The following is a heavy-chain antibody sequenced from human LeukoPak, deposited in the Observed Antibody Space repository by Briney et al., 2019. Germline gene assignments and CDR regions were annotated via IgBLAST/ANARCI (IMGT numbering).Heavy chain of an antibody. J-gene: IGHJ4*02. CDR3: ARSHYGDLDY. D-gene: IGHD4-17*01. Sequence: SETLSLTCTVSGGSISSSSYYWGWIRQPPGKGLEWIGEIYHYGSPNYNPSLKSRVTISVDKSENQFSLKLTSVTAADTAVYYCARSHYGDLDYWGQGTLVTVSS. CDR1: GGSISSSSYY. V-gene: IGHV4-39*07. CDR2: IYHYGSP.